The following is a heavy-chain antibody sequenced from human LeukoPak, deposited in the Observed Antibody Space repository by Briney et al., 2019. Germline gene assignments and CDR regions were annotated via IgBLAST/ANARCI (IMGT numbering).Heavy chain of an antibody. D-gene: IGHD3-16*01. CDR1: GFTFSSYE. J-gene: IGHJ4*02. Sequence: GGSLRLSCAASGFTFSSYEMNWVHQAPGKGLEWVSYISSSGSTIYYADSVKGRFTISRDNAKNSLYLQMSSLRAEDTAVYYRARGAYYFYYWGQGTLVTVSS. CDR2: ISSSGSTI. CDR3: ARGAYYFYY. V-gene: IGHV3-48*03.